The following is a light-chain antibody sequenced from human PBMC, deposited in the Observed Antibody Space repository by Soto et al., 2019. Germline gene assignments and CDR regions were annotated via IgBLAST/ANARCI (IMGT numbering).Light chain of an antibody. CDR2: GAS. Sequence: EIVMTQSPATLSVSPGERATLSCRASQSLGSNLAWYQQKPGQAPRLLFSGASTRATGVPARFSGSGSGSEFSLTISSLQSEDFAVYYCQQYNDWLYTFGQGTKLEIK. CDR3: QQYNDWLYT. CDR1: QSLGSN. J-gene: IGKJ2*01. V-gene: IGKV3-15*01.